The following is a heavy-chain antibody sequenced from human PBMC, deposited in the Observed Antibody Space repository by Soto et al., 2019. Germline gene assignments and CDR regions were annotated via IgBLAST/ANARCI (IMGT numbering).Heavy chain of an antibody. CDR3: ARAQGCSGGSCYVPPLYYSYYSTDV. Sequence: SETLSLTCTVSGGSISSGGYYWSWIRQHPGKGLEWIGYIYYSGSTYYNPSLKSRVTISVDTSKNQFSLKLSSVTAADTAVYYCARAQGCSGGSCYVPPLYYSYYSTDVWGKGTTVTVSS. V-gene: IGHV4-31*03. D-gene: IGHD2-15*01. CDR2: IYYSGST. CDR1: GGSISSGGYY. J-gene: IGHJ6*03.